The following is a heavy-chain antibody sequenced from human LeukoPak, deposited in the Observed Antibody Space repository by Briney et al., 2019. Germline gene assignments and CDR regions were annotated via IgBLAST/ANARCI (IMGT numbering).Heavy chain of an antibody. V-gene: IGHV3-7*01. Sequence: PGGSLRLSCADSGFMFSSNWMSWVRLAPGKGLEWVANIKEDGTETYYVDSVKGRFTISRDNAKNSLYLQMDSLRAEDTAIYYCARDMTITGADDYWGQGTLVTVSS. CDR3: ARDMTITGADDY. CDR2: IKEDGTET. D-gene: IGHD6-13*01. J-gene: IGHJ4*02. CDR1: GFMFSSNW.